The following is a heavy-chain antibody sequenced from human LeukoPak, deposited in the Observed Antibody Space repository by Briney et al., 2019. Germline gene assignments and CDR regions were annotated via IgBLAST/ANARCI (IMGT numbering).Heavy chain of an antibody. CDR1: GFTFSSYG. J-gene: IGHJ6*04. Sequence: PGGSLRLSCAASGFTFSSYGMHWVRQAPGKGLEWVAVIWYDGSNKYYADSVKGRFTISRDNSKNTLYLQMNSLRAEDTAVYYCARGRSGPPGMDVWGKGTTVTVSS. V-gene: IGHV3-33*01. CDR3: ARGRSGPPGMDV. CDR2: IWYDGSNK. D-gene: IGHD2-15*01.